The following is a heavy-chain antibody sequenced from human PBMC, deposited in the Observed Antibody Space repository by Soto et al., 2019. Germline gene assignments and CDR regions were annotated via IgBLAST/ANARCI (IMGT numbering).Heavy chain of an antibody. J-gene: IGHJ5*02. CDR2: IYYTGSA. CDR1: GGSISSTSYS. Sequence: SETLSLTCTVSGGSISSTSYSWGWIRQPPGKGLEWIGSIYYTGSAYYNPSLKSRLTISVDTSKNQFSLKLYSVTAADTAVYYCARHSGSSPDNWFDPWGQGTPVTVSS. D-gene: IGHD6-6*01. CDR3: ARHSGSSPDNWFDP. V-gene: IGHV4-39*01.